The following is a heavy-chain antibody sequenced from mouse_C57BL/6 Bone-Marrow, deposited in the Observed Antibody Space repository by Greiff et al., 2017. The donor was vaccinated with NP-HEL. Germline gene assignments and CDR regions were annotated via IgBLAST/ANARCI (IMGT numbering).Heavy chain of an antibody. CDR2: ISSGGSYT. J-gene: IGHJ4*01. CDR3: ARRGTTVVGAMDY. D-gene: IGHD1-1*01. CDR1: GFTFSSYG. V-gene: IGHV5-6*01. Sequence: VQLKESGGDLVKPGGSLKLSCAASGFTFSSYGMSWVRQTPDKRLEWVATISSGGSYTYYPDSVKGRFTISRDNAKNTLYLQMSSLKSEDTAMYYCARRGTTVVGAMDYWGQGTSVTVSS.